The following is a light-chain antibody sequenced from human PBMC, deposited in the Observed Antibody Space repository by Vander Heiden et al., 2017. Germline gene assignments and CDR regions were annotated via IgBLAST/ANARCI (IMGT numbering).Light chain of an antibody. Sequence: QSVLTQPPSVSAAPGQKVTNSCSGSSSNIGNNYVSWYQQLPGTAPKLLIFDDYKRPSGIPDRFSGSKSGTSATLGITGLQTGDEADYYCGTWDSSLSAVVFGGGTKLTVL. V-gene: IGLV1-51*01. CDR3: GTWDSSLSAVV. CDR1: SSNIGNNY. J-gene: IGLJ2*01. CDR2: DDY.